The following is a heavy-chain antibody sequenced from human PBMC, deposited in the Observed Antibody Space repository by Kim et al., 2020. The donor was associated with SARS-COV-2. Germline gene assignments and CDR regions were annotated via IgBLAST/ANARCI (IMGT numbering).Heavy chain of an antibody. CDR2: INPNSGGT. CDR1: GYTFTGYY. V-gene: IGHV1-2*04. CDR3: ARDLTAVADTLYYYGMDV. Sequence: ASVKVSCKASGYTFTGYYMHWVRQAPGQGLEWMGWINPNSGGTNYAQKFQGWVTMTRDTSISTAYMELSRLRSDDTAVYYCARDLTAVADTLYYYGMDVWGQGTTVTVSS. D-gene: IGHD6-19*01. J-gene: IGHJ6*02.